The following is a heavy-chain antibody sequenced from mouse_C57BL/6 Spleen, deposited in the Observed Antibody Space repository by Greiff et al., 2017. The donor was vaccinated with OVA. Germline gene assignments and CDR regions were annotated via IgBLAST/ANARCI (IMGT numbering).Heavy chain of an antibody. D-gene: IGHD1-1*01. Sequence: VQLQQPGAELVRPGSSVKLSCKASGYTFTSYWMHWVKQRPIQGLEWIGNIDPSDSETHYNQKFKDKATLHVDKSSSTAYMQLSSLTSEDSAVYYCARSSTVVAHWYFDVWGTVTTVTVSS. V-gene: IGHV1-52*01. CDR3: ARSSTVVAHWYFDV. J-gene: IGHJ1*03. CDR2: IDPSDSET. CDR1: GYTFTSYW.